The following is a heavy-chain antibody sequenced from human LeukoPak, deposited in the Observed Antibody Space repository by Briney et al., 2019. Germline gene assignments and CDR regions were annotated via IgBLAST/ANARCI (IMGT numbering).Heavy chain of an antibody. CDR3: ARESCSSTSCYAYEDY. J-gene: IGHJ4*02. V-gene: IGHV1-2*02. CDR1: GYTFTGYY. CDR2: INPNSGGT. D-gene: IGHD2-2*01. Sequence: ASVKVSCKASGYTFTGYYMHWVRQAAGQGLEWMGWINPNSGGTNYAQKFQGRVTMTRDTSISTAYMELSRLRSDDTAVYYCARESCSSTSCYAYEDYWGQGTLVTLS.